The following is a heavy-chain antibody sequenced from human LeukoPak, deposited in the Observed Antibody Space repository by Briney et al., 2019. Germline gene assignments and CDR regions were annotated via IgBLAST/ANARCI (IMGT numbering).Heavy chain of an antibody. CDR3: ARMAGIWFGELYHLPFDY. V-gene: IGHV1-2*02. CDR2: INPNSGGT. J-gene: IGHJ4*02. Sequence: VASVKVSCKASGYTFTGYYMHWVRQAPGQGLEWMGWINPNSGGTNYAQKFQGRVTMTRDTSISTAYMELSRLRSDDTAVYYCARMAGIWFGELYHLPFDYWGQGTLVTVSS. CDR1: GYTFTGYY. D-gene: IGHD3-10*01.